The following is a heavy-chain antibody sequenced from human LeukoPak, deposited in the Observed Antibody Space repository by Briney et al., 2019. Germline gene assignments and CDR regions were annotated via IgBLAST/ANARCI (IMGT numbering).Heavy chain of an antibody. V-gene: IGHV4-59*01. Sequence: SETLSLTCTVSGGSLSSYYWSWIRQPPGKGLEWIGYIYYSGSTNYNPSLKSRVTISVDTSKNQFSLKLSSVTAADTAVYYCARRTAMHAFDIWGQGTMVTVSS. J-gene: IGHJ3*02. D-gene: IGHD5-18*01. CDR2: IYYSGST. CDR1: GGSLSSYY. CDR3: ARRTAMHAFDI.